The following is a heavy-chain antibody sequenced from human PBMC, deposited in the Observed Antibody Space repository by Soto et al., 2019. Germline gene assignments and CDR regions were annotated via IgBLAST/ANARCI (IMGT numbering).Heavy chain of an antibody. V-gene: IGHV1-18*01. CDR2: ISAYNGNT. D-gene: IGHD1-26*01. CDR3: ARDSGSYFYYYYGMDV. CDR1: GYTFTSYG. Sequence: ASVKVSCKASGYTFTSYGISWGRQAPGQGLEWMGWISAYNGNTNYAQKLQGRVTMTTDTSTSTAYMELRSLRSDDTAVYYCARDSGSYFYYYYGMDVWGQGTTVTVSS. J-gene: IGHJ6*02.